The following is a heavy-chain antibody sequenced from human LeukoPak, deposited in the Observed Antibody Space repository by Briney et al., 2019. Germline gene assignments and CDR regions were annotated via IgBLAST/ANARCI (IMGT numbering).Heavy chain of an antibody. D-gene: IGHD2-2*01. Sequence: PSETLSLTCTGSGGSFSSYYWSWIRQPAGKGLEWIGRIYTSGSTNYNPSLKSRVTMSVDTSKNQFSLKLSSVTAADTAVYYCAGGVLVPAAMLGYYYYYGMDVWGQGTTVTVSS. CDR1: GGSFSSYY. V-gene: IGHV4-4*07. J-gene: IGHJ6*02. CDR3: AGGVLVPAAMLGYYYYYGMDV. CDR2: IYTSGST.